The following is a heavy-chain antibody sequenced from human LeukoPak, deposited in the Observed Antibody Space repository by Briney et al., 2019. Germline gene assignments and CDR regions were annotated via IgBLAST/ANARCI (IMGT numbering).Heavy chain of an antibody. Sequence: GRSLRLSCAASGFTFSRYGMHWVRQAPGKGLEWVAVISYDGSNKYYADSVKGRFTISRDNSKNTLYLQMNSLRAEDTAVYYCAMIAAAGTSDYWGQGTLVTVSS. V-gene: IGHV3-30*03. CDR1: GFTFSRYG. D-gene: IGHD6-13*01. CDR3: AMIAAAGTSDY. CDR2: ISYDGSNK. J-gene: IGHJ4*02.